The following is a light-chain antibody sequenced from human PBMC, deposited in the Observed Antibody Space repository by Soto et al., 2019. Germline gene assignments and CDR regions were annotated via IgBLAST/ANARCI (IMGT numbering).Light chain of an antibody. Sequence: EIVMTQSPATLSVSPGERATLSCRASQSVNSNLAWYHQKPGQAPRLLIYGASTRATGIAVRFSGSGSGTEFTLTISSLQSEDFAVYYCQQYSDWPPYTFGQGTKLEIK. CDR1: QSVNSN. V-gene: IGKV3D-15*01. CDR3: QQYSDWPPYT. CDR2: GAS. J-gene: IGKJ2*01.